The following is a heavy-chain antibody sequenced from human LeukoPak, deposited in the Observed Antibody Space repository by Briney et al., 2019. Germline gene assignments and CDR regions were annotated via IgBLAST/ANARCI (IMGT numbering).Heavy chain of an antibody. CDR1: GFTFSSYA. CDR3: ARVEPSTSGTTSHAFDI. Sequence: GGSLRLSCAASGFTFSSYAMSWVRQAPGKGLEWVSYINSSSSSTIYYADSVKGRFTISRDNAKNSLYLQMNSLRAEDTAVYYCARVEPSTSGTTSHAFDIWGQGTMVTVSS. D-gene: IGHD1-1*01. J-gene: IGHJ3*02. V-gene: IGHV3-48*04. CDR2: INSSSSSTI.